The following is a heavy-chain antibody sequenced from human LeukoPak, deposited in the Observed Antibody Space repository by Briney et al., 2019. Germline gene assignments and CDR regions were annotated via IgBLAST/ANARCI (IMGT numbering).Heavy chain of an antibody. CDR3: ARGRGRWLQSLWYFDL. CDR1: GGSFSGYY. J-gene: IGHJ2*01. D-gene: IGHD5-24*01. CDR2: INHSGST. V-gene: IGHV4-34*01. Sequence: SETLSLTCAVYGGSFSGYYWSWIRQPPGKGLEWIGEINHSGSTNYNPSLKSRVTISVDTSRNQFSLKLSSVTAADTAVYYCARGRGRWLQSLWYFDLWGRGTLVTVSS.